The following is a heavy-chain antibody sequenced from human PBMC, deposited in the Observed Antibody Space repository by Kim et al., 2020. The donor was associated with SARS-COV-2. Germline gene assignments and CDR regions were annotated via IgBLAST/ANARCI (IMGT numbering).Heavy chain of an antibody. CDR2: ISASGGYT. J-gene: IGHJ6*03. Sequence: GGSLRLSCVASGFTFNNYAMSWVRQAPGKGLEWVSAISASGGYTYFSDSVRGRFTISRDNSRNTLFLQLNSLRAEDTAVYYCAKGAKSDYYFQYYMAVWGKGSTVTVS. D-gene: IGHD2-21*02. V-gene: IGHV3-23*01. CDR1: GFTFNNYA. CDR3: AKGAKSDYYFQYYMAV.